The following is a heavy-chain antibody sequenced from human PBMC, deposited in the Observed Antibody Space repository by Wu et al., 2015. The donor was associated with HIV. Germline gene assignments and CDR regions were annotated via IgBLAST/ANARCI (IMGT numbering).Heavy chain of an antibody. V-gene: IGHV1-18*01. CDR3: ATLRAYGSGNIRSYYTMDV. D-gene: IGHD3-10*01. Sequence: QVQLVQSGAEVKKPGASVKVSCKASGYTFTNYDISWVRQAPGQGLEWMGWISAYSGNTKYAQKLQGRVTMTTDTSTSSAYMELRSLRSDDTAVYYCATLRAYGSGNIRSYYTMDVWGQGTTVTVSS. CDR1: GYTFTNYD. J-gene: IGHJ6*02. CDR2: ISAYSGNT.